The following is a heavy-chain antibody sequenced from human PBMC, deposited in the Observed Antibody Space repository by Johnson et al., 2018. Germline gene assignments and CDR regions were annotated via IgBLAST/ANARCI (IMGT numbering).Heavy chain of an antibody. D-gene: IGHD5-12*01. Sequence: QVQLVQSGGGVVQPGRSLRLSCAASGFTFSNYAMYWVRQAPGKGLEWVAVISYDGSNKYYADSVKGRFTVSRDNSKNTVYLQMNSLRTEDTAMYYCARVDIPQEAFDNWGQGTMVTVSS. CDR1: GFTFSNYA. CDR3: ARVDIPQEAFDN. CDR2: ISYDGSNK. V-gene: IGHV3-30*03. J-gene: IGHJ3*02.